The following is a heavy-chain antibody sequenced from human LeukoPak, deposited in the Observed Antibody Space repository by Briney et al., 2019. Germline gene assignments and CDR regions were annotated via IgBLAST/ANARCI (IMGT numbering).Heavy chain of an antibody. CDR3: ARATGRQAFDI. Sequence: PSETLSLTCTVSGGSISSYYWSWIRQPPGKGLEWIGYIYYSGSTNYNPSLKSRVTISVDTSKNQFSLKLSSVTAADTAVYYCARATGRQAFDIWGQGTMVTVSS. J-gene: IGHJ3*02. V-gene: IGHV4-59*01. CDR2: IYYSGST. CDR1: GGSISSYY. D-gene: IGHD4-11*01.